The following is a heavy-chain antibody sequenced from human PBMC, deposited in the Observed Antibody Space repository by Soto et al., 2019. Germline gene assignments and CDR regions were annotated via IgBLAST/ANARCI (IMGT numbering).Heavy chain of an antibody. D-gene: IGHD3-10*01. CDR3: ARGSDGGFDP. CDR1: GGSISSGDYY. Sequence: SETLSLTCPVSGGSISSGDYYWSWIRQPPGKGLEWIGYIYYSGSTYYNPSLKSRVTISVDTSKNQFSLKLSSVTAADTAVYYCARGSDGGFDPWGQGTLVTVSS. J-gene: IGHJ5*02. CDR2: IYYSGST. V-gene: IGHV4-30-4*01.